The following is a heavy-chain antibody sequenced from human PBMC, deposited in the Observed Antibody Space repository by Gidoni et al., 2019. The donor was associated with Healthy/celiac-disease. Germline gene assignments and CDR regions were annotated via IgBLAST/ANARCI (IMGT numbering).Heavy chain of an antibody. V-gene: IGHV3-13*01. CDR1: GFTFSSYD. Sequence: VHLVESGGGLVQPGGSLRLSCAASGFTFSSYDMHWVRRATGKGLEWVSAIGTAGDKYDPGSVKGRFTISRENAKNSLYLQMNSLRAEDTAVYYCARDREGFFDYWGQGTLVTVSS. CDR3: ARDREGFFDY. CDR2: IGTAGDK. J-gene: IGHJ4*02.